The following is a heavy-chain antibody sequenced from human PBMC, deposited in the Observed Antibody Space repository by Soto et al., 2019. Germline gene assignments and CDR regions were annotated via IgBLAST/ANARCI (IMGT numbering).Heavy chain of an antibody. CDR2: ISYDGSNK. D-gene: IGHD2-21*02. CDR3: AKPYCGGDCQADYYFDY. Sequence: GSLRLSCAASGFTFSSYGMHWVRQAPGKGLEWVAVISYDGSNKYYADSVKGRFTISRDNSKNTLYLQMNSLRAEDTAVYYCAKPYCGGDCQADYYFDYWGQGTLVTVS. CDR1: GFTFSSYG. J-gene: IGHJ4*02. V-gene: IGHV3-30*18.